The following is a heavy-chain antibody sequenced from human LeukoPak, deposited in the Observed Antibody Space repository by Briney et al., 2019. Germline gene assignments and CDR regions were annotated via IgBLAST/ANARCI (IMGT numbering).Heavy chain of an antibody. CDR2: INNDGSDT. V-gene: IGHV3-74*01. CDR1: GFTLSRYW. D-gene: IGHD6-19*01. CDR3: AKAPQLYSSGWYVGIDY. Sequence: GGSLRLSCAASGFTLSRYWMHWVRQAPGKGLVWVSRINNDGSDTSYADSVKGRFTISRDNAKNTLYLQMNSLRAEDTAVYYCAKAPQLYSSGWYVGIDYWGQGTLVTVSS. J-gene: IGHJ4*02.